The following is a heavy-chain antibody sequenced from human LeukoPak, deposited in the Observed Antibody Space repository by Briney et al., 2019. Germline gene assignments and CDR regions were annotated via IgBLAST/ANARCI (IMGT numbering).Heavy chain of an antibody. CDR3: AKDCTNGVCYALDI. D-gene: IGHD2-8*01. Sequence: GGSLRLSCAASGFTFSNYGMSWVRQAPGKGLEWVSAISGSGGSTYYADSVKGRFPISRDNSKNTLYLQMNSLRAEDTAVYCCAKDCTNGVCYALDIWGQGTMVTVSS. CDR1: GFTFSNYG. J-gene: IGHJ3*02. CDR2: ISGSGGST. V-gene: IGHV3-23*01.